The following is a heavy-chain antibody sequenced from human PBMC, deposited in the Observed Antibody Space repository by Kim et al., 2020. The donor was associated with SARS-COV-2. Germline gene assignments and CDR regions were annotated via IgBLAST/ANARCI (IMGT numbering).Heavy chain of an antibody. J-gene: IGHJ4*02. CDR3: ARVVGATMDY. Sequence: SQTLSLTCTVSGGSISSYYWSWIRQPPGKGLEWIGYIYYSGSTNYNPSLKRRVTISVDTSKNQFSLKLSSVTAADTAVYYCARVVGATMDYWGQGTLVTVSS. CDR2: IYYSGST. V-gene: IGHV4-59*01. CDR1: GGSISSYY. D-gene: IGHD1-26*01.